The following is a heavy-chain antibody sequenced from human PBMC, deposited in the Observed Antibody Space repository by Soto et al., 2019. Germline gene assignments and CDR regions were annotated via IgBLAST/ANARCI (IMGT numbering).Heavy chain of an antibody. V-gene: IGHV1-69*06. CDR2: IIPIFGTA. CDR3: TRGFYYDSSGQNWFDP. Sequence: RASVKVSCKASGGTFSSYAISWVRQAPGQGLEWMGGIIPIFGTANYAQKFQGRVTITVDKSTSTAYMELSSLRSEDTAVYYCTRGFYYDSSGQNWFDPWGQGTLVTVSS. CDR1: GGTFSSYA. D-gene: IGHD3-22*01. J-gene: IGHJ5*02.